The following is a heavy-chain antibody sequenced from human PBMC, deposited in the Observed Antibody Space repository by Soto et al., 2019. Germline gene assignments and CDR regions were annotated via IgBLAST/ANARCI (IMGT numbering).Heavy chain of an antibody. CDR1: GFTFSSYG. J-gene: IGHJ4*02. V-gene: IGHV3-33*01. D-gene: IGHD1-26*01. CDR2: IWYDGSNK. CDR3: AGTAIAGYYFDY. Sequence: QVQLVESGGGVVQPGRSLRLSCAASGFTFSSYGMHWVRQAPGKGLEWVAVIWYDGSNKYYADSVKGRFTISRDNSKNTLYLQMNILRAEDTAVYYCAGTAIAGYYFDYWGQGTLVTVSS.